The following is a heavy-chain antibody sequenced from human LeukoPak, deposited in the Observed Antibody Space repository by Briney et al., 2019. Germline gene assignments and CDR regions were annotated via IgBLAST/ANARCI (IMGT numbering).Heavy chain of an antibody. V-gene: IGHV1-18*01. CDR1: GYSFTSYG. J-gene: IGHJ6*02. CDR3: ARGGRDGMDV. CDR2: VGAYDGST. D-gene: IGHD3-10*01. Sequence: ASVKVSCKASGYSFTSYGFTRVRRAPGQGLEWMGWVGAYDGSTNYAQKIRGRVTMTTDASKNTVYMELRSLRFDDTAVYYCARGGRDGMDVWGQGTAVTVSS.